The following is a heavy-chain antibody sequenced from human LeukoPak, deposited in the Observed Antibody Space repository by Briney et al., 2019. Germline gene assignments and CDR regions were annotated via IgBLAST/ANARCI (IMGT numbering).Heavy chain of an antibody. CDR1: GFTFSGSA. CDR3: TASLYSTGWYVFDY. CDR2: IRSKATSYAT. Sequence: PGGSLKLSCAASGFTFSGSAMHWVRQASGKGLEWVGRIRSKATSYATTYAASVKGRFTISRDDSKSTAYLQMNSLKTDDTAVYYCTASLYSTGWYVFDYWGQGTLVTVPS. D-gene: IGHD6-19*01. J-gene: IGHJ4*02. V-gene: IGHV3-73*01.